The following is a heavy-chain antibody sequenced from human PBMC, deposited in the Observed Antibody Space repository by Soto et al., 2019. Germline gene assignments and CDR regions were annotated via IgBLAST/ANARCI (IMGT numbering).Heavy chain of an antibody. CDR2: IYESGRT. CDR3: ARGDRYSGSFSDYFDP. D-gene: IGHD1-26*01. V-gene: IGHV4-30-2*01. Sequence: LSLTCAVSGGSISSGGYSWSWIRQPPGKGPEWIGYIYESGRTYYKPSLKSRASISMDKSRNQFSVRLTSVTAADTAVYFCARGDRYSGSFSDYFDPWGQGTLVTVS. J-gene: IGHJ5*02. CDR1: GGSISSGGYS.